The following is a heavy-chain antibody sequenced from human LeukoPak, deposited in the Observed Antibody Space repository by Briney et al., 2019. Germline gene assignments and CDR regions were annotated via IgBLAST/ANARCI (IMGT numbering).Heavy chain of an antibody. D-gene: IGHD6-13*01. Sequence: GRSLRLSCAASGFTFSSYGMHWVRQAPGKGLEWVAVISYDGSNKYYADSVKGRFTISRHNSKNTLYLEMNSRRAEDTAVYYCAKDLIAAAGTSYYYGMDVWGQGTTVTVSS. CDR1: GFTFSSYG. CDR2: ISYDGSNK. CDR3: AKDLIAAAGTSYYYGMDV. V-gene: IGHV3-30*18. J-gene: IGHJ6*02.